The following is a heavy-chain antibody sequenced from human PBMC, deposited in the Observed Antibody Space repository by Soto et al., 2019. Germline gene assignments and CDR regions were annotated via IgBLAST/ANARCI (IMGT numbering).Heavy chain of an antibody. J-gene: IGHJ4*02. D-gene: IGHD3-9*01. CDR2: IIPIFKTA. V-gene: IGHV1-69*12. CDR3: ATRLRNFDWLLSPFDY. Sequence: QVQPVQSGAEVKKPGSSVKVSCKASGGTFSSYAISWVRQAPGQGLEWMGGIIPIFKTANYAQKFQGRFTISADESASTVYMELTSLRSEDTAVYYCATRLRNFDWLLSPFDYWGQGTLVTVSS. CDR1: GGTFSSYA.